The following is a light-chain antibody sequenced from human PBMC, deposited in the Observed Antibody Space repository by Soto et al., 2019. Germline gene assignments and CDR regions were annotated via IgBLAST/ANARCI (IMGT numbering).Light chain of an antibody. J-gene: IGKJ4*01. CDR3: QQYDNWPPT. CDR1: QSVSSN. Sequence: IVFTQSPVTLSVSPGERVTLSFRASQSVSSNLAWYQQRRGQAPRLLFYGASNRATGIPARFTGSGSGTEFTLTISSLQSEDFAVYSCQQYDNWPPTFGGGTKVDIK. CDR2: GAS. V-gene: IGKV3-15*01.